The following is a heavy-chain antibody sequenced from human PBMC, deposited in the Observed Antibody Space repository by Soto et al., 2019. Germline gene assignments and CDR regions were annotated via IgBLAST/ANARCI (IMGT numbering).Heavy chain of an antibody. CDR1: GFPFDDYT. CDR2: IRSKALREAT. CDR3: ATNRSLIACLRES. D-gene: IGHD3-3*02. V-gene: IGHV3-49*03. J-gene: IGHJ5*01. Sequence: RALRVSCAASGFPFDDYTVNWFRQAPGKGLEWVAFIRSKALREATHFAASVKGRFTPSRDDSKSIVYLQMNSLKTDDTALYFCATNRSLIACLRESWGHGTLVLVSA.